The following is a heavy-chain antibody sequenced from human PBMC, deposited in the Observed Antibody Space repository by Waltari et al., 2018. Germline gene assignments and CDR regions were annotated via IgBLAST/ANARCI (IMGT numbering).Heavy chain of an antibody. CDR1: GYLFANYY. D-gene: IGHD3-3*02. CDR2: INPTGRRT. J-gene: IGHJ4*02. Sequence: QVQLVQSGAEVKKPGSSVKISCKASGYLFANYYMHWVRQAPGQGLEWVGIINPTGRRTTYAHKFQGRVTMTRDTSTSTVYRELSSLTSEDTAVYYCARDLSPGTFDYWGQGSLVTVSS. CDR3: ARDLSPGTFDY. V-gene: IGHV1-46*01.